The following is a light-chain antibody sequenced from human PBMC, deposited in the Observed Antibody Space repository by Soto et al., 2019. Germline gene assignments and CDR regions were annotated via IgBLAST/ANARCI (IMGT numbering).Light chain of an antibody. J-gene: IGKJ4*01. CDR3: QQCDNWPLT. V-gene: IGKV3-15*01. CDR1: QSVRAN. Sequence: EIVLTQSPATLSVSPGERATLSCRASQSVRANLAWYQQKPGQAPRLLIYGTSTRATGIPARSSGSGSGTEFTLTISSLQSEDFAVYYCQQCDNWPLTFGGGTKVDIK. CDR2: GTS.